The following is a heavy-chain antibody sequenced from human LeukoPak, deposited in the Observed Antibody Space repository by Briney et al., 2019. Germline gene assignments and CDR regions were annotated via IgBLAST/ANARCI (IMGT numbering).Heavy chain of an antibody. Sequence: ASVKVSCKASGYTFTGYYMHWVRQAPGQGLEWMGWINPNSGGTNYAQKFQGRVTMTRDTSTSTAYMELSRLRSDDTAVYYCARVTGEDYGDYYWGQGTLVTVSS. CDR1: GYTFTGYY. V-gene: IGHV1-2*02. J-gene: IGHJ4*02. CDR3: ARVTGEDYGDYY. D-gene: IGHD4-17*01. CDR2: INPNSGGT.